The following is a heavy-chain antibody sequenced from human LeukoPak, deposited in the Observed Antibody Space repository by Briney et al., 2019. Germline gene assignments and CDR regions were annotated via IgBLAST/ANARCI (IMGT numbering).Heavy chain of an antibody. CDR1: GYTFTSYY. CDR3: VSFVAAAGKEVDY. V-gene: IGHV1-46*01. Sequence: ASVKVSCKASGYTFTSYYIHWVRQAPGQGLECMGIINPSGGSTTYAQKFRGRVTMTRDTSTSTVYMELSSLRSEDTAVYYCVSFVAAAGKEVDYWGQGTLVTVSS. CDR2: INPSGGST. J-gene: IGHJ4*02. D-gene: IGHD6-13*01.